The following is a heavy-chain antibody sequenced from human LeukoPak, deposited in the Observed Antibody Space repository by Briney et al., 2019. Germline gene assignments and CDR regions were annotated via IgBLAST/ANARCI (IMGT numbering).Heavy chain of an antibody. CDR1: GGSISSYY. Sequence: KPSETLSLTCTISGGSISSYYWSWIRQPPGKGLEWIGYIYYSGSTYYNPSLKSRVTISVDTSKNQFSLKLSSVTAADTAVYYCARAYSGSSFDYWGQGTLVTVSS. CDR2: IYYSGST. CDR3: ARAYSGSSFDY. J-gene: IGHJ4*02. D-gene: IGHD1-26*01. V-gene: IGHV4-30-4*01.